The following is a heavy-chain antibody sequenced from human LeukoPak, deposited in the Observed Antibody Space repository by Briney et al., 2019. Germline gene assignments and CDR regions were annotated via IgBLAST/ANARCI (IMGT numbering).Heavy chain of an antibody. CDR1: GFTFSSYA. CDR3: AKDQQQLVPYYYYYYGMGV. V-gene: IGHV3-23*01. D-gene: IGHD6-13*01. J-gene: IGHJ6*02. Sequence: GGSLRLSCAASGFTFSSYAMSWVRQAPGKGLEWVSAISGSGGSTYYADSVKGRFTISRDNSKNTLYLQMNSLRAEDTAVYYCAKDQQQLVPYYYYYYGMGVWGQGTTVTVSS. CDR2: ISGSGGST.